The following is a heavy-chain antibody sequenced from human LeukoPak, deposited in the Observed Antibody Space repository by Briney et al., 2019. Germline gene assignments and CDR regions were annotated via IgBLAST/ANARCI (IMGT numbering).Heavy chain of an antibody. D-gene: IGHD6-6*01. Sequence: SETLSLTCTVSGGSISSYYWSWIRQPPGKGLEWIGYIYYSGSTNYNPSLKSRVTISVDMSKNQFSLKLSSVTAADTAVYYCARDRGAARPGAFDIWGQGTMVTVSS. CDR1: GGSISSYY. J-gene: IGHJ3*02. CDR3: ARDRGAARPGAFDI. CDR2: IYYSGST. V-gene: IGHV4-59*01.